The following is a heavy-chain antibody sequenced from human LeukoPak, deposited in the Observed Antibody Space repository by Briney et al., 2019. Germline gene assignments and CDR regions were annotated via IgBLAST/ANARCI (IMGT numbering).Heavy chain of an antibody. J-gene: IGHJ6*02. D-gene: IGHD4-11*01. CDR2: IIPLFGTA. CDR1: GGTFSSYA. CDR3: ARVAHDYSNYAGYMDV. V-gene: IGHV1-69*13. Sequence: ASVKVSCKASGGTFSSYAISWVRQAPGQGLEWMGGIIPLFGTANYAQKFQGRVTITADESTSTAYMELSSLRSEDTAVYYCARVAHDYSNYAGYMDVWGQGTTVTVSS.